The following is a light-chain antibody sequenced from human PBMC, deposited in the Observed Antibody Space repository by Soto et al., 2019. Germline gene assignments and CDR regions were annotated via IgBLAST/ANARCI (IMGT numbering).Light chain of an antibody. CDR2: GAS. CDR1: QSVSSN. V-gene: IGKV3-15*01. CDR3: QQYKNWYT. J-gene: IGKJ2*01. Sequence: EIVMTQSPATLSVSPGERATLSCRASQSVSSNLAWYQQKPGQAPRLLIYGASTRATGIPARFSGSGSGTEFTLTSSSLQAEDFAEYYCQQYKNWYTFGQGTKLEIK.